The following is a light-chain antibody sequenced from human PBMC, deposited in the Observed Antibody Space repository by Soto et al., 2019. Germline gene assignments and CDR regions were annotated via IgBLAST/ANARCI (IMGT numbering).Light chain of an antibody. CDR2: GAF. J-gene: IGKJ1*01. CDR3: QQYTNSPSWT. CDR1: QSVSSDY. V-gene: IGKV3-20*01. Sequence: EIVLTQSPGTLSLSPGERATLSCRASQSVSSDYLAWYQHKPGQAPRLLIYGAFTRATGIPDRFSGSGSGTDFTLTIIRLEPEDFALYYCQQYTNSPSWTFGQGTKVEIK.